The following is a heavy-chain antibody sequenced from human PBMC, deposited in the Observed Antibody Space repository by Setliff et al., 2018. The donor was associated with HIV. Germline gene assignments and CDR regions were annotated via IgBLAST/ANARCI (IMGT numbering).Heavy chain of an antibody. V-gene: IGHV3-48*01. CDR3: ARVANSRGYSYDFDS. Sequence: GGSLRLSCAASGFTFSSYSLSWVRQAPGKGLEWISYISSSGSTTYYADSVKGRFTISRDNAKNSLHLQMNSLRAEDTAVYYCARVANSRGYSYDFDSWGQGTLVTVSS. CDR1: GFTFSSYS. D-gene: IGHD5-18*01. CDR2: ISSSGSTT. J-gene: IGHJ4*02.